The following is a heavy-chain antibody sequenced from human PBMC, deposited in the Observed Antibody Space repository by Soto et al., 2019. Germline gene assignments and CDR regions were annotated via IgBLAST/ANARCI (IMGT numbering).Heavy chain of an antibody. CDR3: ARCKSCYYDSSGFDY. V-gene: IGHV1-69*01. D-gene: IGHD3-22*01. CDR2: IIPIFGTA. J-gene: IGHJ4*02. Sequence: QVQLVQSGAEVKKPGSSVKVSCKASGGTFSSYAISWVRQAPGQGLEWMGGIIPIFGTANYAQKFQGRVTIIADESTSTAYMELSSLRSEDTAVYYCARCKSCYYDSSGFDYWGQGTLVTVSS. CDR1: GGTFSSYA.